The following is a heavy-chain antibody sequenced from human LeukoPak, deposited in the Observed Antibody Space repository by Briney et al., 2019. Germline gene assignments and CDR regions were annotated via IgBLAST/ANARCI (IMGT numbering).Heavy chain of an antibody. Sequence: PSETLSLTCTVSGGSISSGSYYWSWIRQPAGKGLEWIGRIYTSGSTNYNPSLKSRVTISVDTSKNQFSLKLSSVTAADTAVYYCARGEYSSSRGYWFDPWGQGTLVTVSS. CDR1: GGSISSGSYY. V-gene: IGHV4-61*02. J-gene: IGHJ5*02. D-gene: IGHD6-13*01. CDR2: IYTSGST. CDR3: ARGEYSSSRGYWFDP.